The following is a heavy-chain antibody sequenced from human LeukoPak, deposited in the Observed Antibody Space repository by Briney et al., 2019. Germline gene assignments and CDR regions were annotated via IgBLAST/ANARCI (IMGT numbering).Heavy chain of an antibody. J-gene: IGHJ2*01. V-gene: IGHV4-59*01. D-gene: IGHD6-19*01. CDR1: GGSISSYY. CDR2: IYYSGST. Sequence: SETLSLTCTVSGGSISSYYWSWIRQPPGKGLEWIGYIYYSGSTNYNPSLKSRVTISVDTSKNQFSLRLTSLTAADTAVYYCARRDSGGYGYFDLWGRGTLVTVSS. CDR3: ARRDSGGYGYFDL.